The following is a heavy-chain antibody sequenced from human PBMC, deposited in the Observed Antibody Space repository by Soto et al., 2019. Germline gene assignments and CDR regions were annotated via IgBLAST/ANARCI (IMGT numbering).Heavy chain of an antibody. J-gene: IGHJ4*02. D-gene: IGHD2-21*01. CDR2: IKTKAHGGTT. Sequence: EVQLVESGGGLVKPGESLRLSCAASGFTFSDAWMNWVRQAPGKGLEWVGRIKTKAHGGTTDYTAPVQGRFTISRDDSKNTLYLQMNSLKTEDTAVYFCTTDVSSVIGPSDYWGQGTLDTVSS. CDR1: GFTFSDAW. CDR3: TTDVSSVIGPSDY. V-gene: IGHV3-15*07.